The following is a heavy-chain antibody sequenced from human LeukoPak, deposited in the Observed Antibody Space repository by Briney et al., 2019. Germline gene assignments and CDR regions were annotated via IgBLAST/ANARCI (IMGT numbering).Heavy chain of an antibody. CDR2: TSSSSSYI. D-gene: IGHD3-10*01. Sequence: GGSLRLSCAASGFTFSSYSMNWVRQAPGKGLEWVSSTSSSSSYIYYADSVKGRFTISRDNAKNSLYLQMNSLRAEDTALYYCARNYGSGSPFDYWGQGTLVTVSS. CDR1: GFTFSSYS. V-gene: IGHV3-21*04. CDR3: ARNYGSGSPFDY. J-gene: IGHJ4*02.